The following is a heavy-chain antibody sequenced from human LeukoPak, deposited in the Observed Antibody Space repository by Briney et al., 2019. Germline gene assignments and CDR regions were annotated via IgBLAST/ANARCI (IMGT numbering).Heavy chain of an antibody. CDR2: IYYSGST. CDR1: GGSISSSSYY. J-gene: IGHJ4*02. Sequence: SETLSLTCTVSGGSISSSSYYWGWIRQPPGKGLEWIGSIYYSGSTYYNPSLKSRVTISVDTSKNQFSLKLSSVTAADTAVYYCARAPPLAYGKFKSWYFDYWGQGTLVTVSS. CDR3: ARAPPLAYGKFKSWYFDY. V-gene: IGHV4-39*07. D-gene: IGHD3-16*01.